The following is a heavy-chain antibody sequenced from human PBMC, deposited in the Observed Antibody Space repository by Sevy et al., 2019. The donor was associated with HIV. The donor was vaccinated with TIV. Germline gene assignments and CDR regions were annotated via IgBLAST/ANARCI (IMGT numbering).Heavy chain of an antibody. D-gene: IGHD2-2*01. CDR3: ARDCSSASCLWGMDV. Sequence: GGSLRLSCAASGFTLSSYWMSWVRQAPGKGLEWVANIKQDGSEKYYVDSVKGRFTISRDNAKNSLYLQMNSLRAEDTAVYYCARDCSSASCLWGMDVWGQGTTVTVSS. CDR1: GFTLSSYW. V-gene: IGHV3-7*03. J-gene: IGHJ6*02. CDR2: IKQDGSEK.